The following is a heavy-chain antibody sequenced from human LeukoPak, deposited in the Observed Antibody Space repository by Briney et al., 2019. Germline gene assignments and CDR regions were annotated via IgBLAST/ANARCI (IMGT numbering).Heavy chain of an antibody. Sequence: GGSLRLSCAASGFTFSSYSVNWVRQAPGKGLEWVSSISSSSSYIYYADSVKGRFTISRDNAKNSLYLQMNSLRAEDTAVYYCARDLGGYSQVDYWGQGTLVTVSS. J-gene: IGHJ4*02. V-gene: IGHV3-21*01. CDR1: GFTFSSYS. CDR2: ISSSSSYI. D-gene: IGHD5-18*01. CDR3: ARDLGGYSQVDY.